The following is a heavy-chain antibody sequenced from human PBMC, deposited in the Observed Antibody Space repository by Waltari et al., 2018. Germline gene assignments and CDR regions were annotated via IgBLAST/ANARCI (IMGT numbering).Heavy chain of an antibody. CDR1: GCTFSSYA. J-gene: IGHJ1*01. CDR2: ISGSGGST. D-gene: IGHD3-22*01. V-gene: IGHV3-23*01. CDR3: AKDHRMIVVVISRAEYFQH. Sequence: EVQLLESGGGLVQPGGSLRLSCTASGCTFSSYAMSWVRQAPGKGREWVSAISGSGGSTYYADSVKGRFTISRDNSKNTLYLQMNSLRAEDTAVYYCAKDHRMIVVVISRAEYFQHWGQGTLVTVSS.